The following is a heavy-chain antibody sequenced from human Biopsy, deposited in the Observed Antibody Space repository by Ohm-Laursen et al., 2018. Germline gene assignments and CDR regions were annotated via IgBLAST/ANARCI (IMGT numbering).Heavy chain of an antibody. CDR3: ARDPLNGHKHFDY. V-gene: IGHV1-2*02. CDR1: SYTFTDYN. J-gene: IGHJ4*02. D-gene: IGHD2-8*01. Sequence: SVKVSCKTSSYTFTDYNIHWMRQAPGQGLEWLGYINCKTGATNYAQKFQGTVTMTRDTSIGTAYLALGSLRSADTAIYYCARDPLNGHKHFDYWGQGSLVTVSS. CDR2: INCKTGAT.